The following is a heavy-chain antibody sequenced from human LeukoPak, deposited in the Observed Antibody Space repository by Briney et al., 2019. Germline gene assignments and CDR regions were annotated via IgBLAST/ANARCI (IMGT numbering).Heavy chain of an antibody. D-gene: IGHD2-21*02. J-gene: IGHJ5*02. CDR1: GVSISSGFYY. Sequence: SETLSLTCTVSGVSISSGFYYWSWIRQHPGKGLEWIGYIYRYGTTYYNPSLKSRVSISIDTSKNHFSLKLTSVTAADTAVYYCARVELVDPTSIMSDWFDPWGQGTLVTVSS. V-gene: IGHV4-31*03. CDR3: ARVELVDPTSIMSDWFDP. CDR2: IYRYGTT.